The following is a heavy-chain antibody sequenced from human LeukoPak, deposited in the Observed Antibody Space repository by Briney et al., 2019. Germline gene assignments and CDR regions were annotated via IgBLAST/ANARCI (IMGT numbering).Heavy chain of an antibody. D-gene: IGHD3-22*01. J-gene: IGHJ4*02. CDR2: IYGDGHT. CDR3: ARAGYYDSSGYYYFFDY. CDR1: GFTVATNY. V-gene: IGHV3-66*01. Sequence: GGSLRLSCAAPGFTVATNYMSWVRQAPGKGLQWVSVIYGDGHTYYTDSVKGRFTISRDNSKNTLYLQMNSLRAEDTAVYFCARAGYYDSSGYYYFFDYWGQGTLVTVSS.